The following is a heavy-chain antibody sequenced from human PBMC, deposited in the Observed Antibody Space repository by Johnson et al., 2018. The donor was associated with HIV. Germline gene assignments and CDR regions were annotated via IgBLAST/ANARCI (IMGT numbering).Heavy chain of an antibody. CDR2: IGITGDT. Sequence: EVQLVESGGGLVQPGGSLRLSCAASGFTSSYYDMHWVRQGPGKGLQWVSGIGITGDTYYAGSVKGRFTISRDHAKNPLYLQMNSLTAGDMAVYYCAKDLGGYSSSWNNAFDIWGQGTMVTVSS. J-gene: IGHJ3*02. V-gene: IGHV3-13*01. CDR3: AKDLGGYSSSWNNAFDI. CDR1: GFTSSYYD. D-gene: IGHD6-13*01.